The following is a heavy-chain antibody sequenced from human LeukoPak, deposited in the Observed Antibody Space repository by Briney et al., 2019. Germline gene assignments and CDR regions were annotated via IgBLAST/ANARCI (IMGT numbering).Heavy chain of an antibody. D-gene: IGHD2-2*01. Sequence: VASVKVSCKASGYTFTSYGISWVRQPPGQGLEWMGWISAYNGNTNYAQKLQGRVTMTTDTSTSTAYMELRSLRSDDTAVYYCARSSVVPAATYAWFDPWGQGTLVTVSS. CDR3: ARSSVVPAATYAWFDP. CDR1: GYTFTSYG. V-gene: IGHV1-18*01. J-gene: IGHJ5*02. CDR2: ISAYNGNT.